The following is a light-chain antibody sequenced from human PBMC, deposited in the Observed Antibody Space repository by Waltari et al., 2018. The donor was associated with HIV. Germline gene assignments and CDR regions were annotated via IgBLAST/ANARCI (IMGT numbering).Light chain of an antibody. Sequence: EIVLTQSPATLSLSPGESATPPCGASQGVSSAYLAWDQQRPGLAPRLLIYDASTRATGIPDRFSGSGSGTDFTLTISRLEPEDFAVYFCQQYASSPITFGQGTRLEIK. J-gene: IGKJ5*01. CDR2: DAS. V-gene: IGKV3D-20*01. CDR1: QGVSSAY. CDR3: QQYASSPIT.